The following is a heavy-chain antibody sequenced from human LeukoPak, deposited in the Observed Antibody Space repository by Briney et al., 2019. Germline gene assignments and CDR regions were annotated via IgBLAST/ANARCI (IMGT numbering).Heavy chain of an antibody. V-gene: IGHV1-24*01. CDR2: FDPEDGET. D-gene: IGHD3-22*01. J-gene: IGHJ6*03. CDR3: ARDRRVYYYDSSGHTRNMDV. CDR1: GYTLTTLS. Sequence: GASVKVSCKVSGYTLTTLSIHWVRQAPGKGLEWMGGFDPEDGETVYAQKLQGRVTMTEDTSTDTAYMELSSLRSEDTAVYYCARDRRVYYYDSSGHTRNMDVWGKGTTVTVSS.